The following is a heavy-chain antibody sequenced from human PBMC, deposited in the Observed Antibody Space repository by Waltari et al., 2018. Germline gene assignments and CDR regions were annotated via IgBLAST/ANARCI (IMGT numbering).Heavy chain of an antibody. Sequence: EVQLVESGGGLIQPGGSLRLSCAASGFTVSSNYMSWVRQAPGKGLELISVCYSGGSTYYADSRKGRFTISRDNAKNTLYLQMNSLGTEDTAVYYCARGDGVRGVIFDYWGQGTLVTVSS. V-gene: IGHV3-53*01. CDR2: CYSGGST. CDR1: GFTVSSNY. D-gene: IGHD3-10*01. J-gene: IGHJ4*02. CDR3: ARGDGVRGVIFDY.